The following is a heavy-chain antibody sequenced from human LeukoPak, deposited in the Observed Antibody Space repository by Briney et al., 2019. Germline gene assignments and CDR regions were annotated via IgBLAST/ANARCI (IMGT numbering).Heavy chain of an antibody. D-gene: IGHD3-22*01. Sequence: SDTLSLTGTVSGGSVSNPRHYWSWIRQPPGKGLGWIAFVHYPGNNNSHPSLKRPLTTLVDTSKRQFSLRLSSVTTADTALYYCARGMFDGRGYYSFHSWGQGTLVTVSS. CDR2: VHYPGNN. CDR3: ARGMFDGRGYYSFHS. CDR1: GGSVSNPRHY. J-gene: IGHJ4*02. V-gene: IGHV4-61*01.